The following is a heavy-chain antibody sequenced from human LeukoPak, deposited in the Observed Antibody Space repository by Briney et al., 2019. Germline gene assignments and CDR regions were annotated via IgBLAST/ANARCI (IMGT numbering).Heavy chain of an antibody. CDR1: GYSLTTYG. D-gene: IGHD3-9*01. J-gene: IGHJ6*02. CDR2: ISAYNGNT. CDR3: ARAPPYYDSLTGYYHPHYGMDV. V-gene: IGHV1-18*01. Sequence: ASVTVSCKASGYSLTTYGIIWVRQAPGQGLEWMGWISAYNGNTDHAQNLQGRVTMTTDTSTNTAYMELRSLRSDDTAVYYCARAPPYYDSLTGYYHPHYGMDVWGQGTTVTVSS.